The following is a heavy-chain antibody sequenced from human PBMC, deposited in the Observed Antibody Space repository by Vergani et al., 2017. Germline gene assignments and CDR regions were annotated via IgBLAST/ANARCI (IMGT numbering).Heavy chain of an antibody. V-gene: IGHV3-23*01. CDR2: ISGSGGST. Sequence: EVQLLESGGGLVQPGGSLRLSCAASGFTFSSNAMSWVRQAPGKGLQWVSAISGSGGSTYYADSVKGRFTISRDNSKNTLYLQMNSLRAEDTAVYYCAKEWVYATGGYYMDVWGKGTTVTVSS. CDR1: GFTFSSNA. D-gene: IGHD2-8*01. CDR3: AKEWVYATGGYYMDV. J-gene: IGHJ6*03.